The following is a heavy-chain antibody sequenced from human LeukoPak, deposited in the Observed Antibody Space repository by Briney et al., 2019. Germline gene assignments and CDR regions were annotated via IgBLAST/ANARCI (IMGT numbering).Heavy chain of an antibody. Sequence: ASETLSLTRAVYGGSFSGYYWSWIRQPPGKGLEWIGEINHSGSTNYNPSLKSRVTISVETSKNQFSLKLRSVTAADTAVYYCARVTGYMIEDYFDYWGQGTLVTVSS. CDR2: INHSGST. V-gene: IGHV4-34*01. D-gene: IGHD3-22*01. CDR3: ARVTGYMIEDYFDY. CDR1: GGSFSGYY. J-gene: IGHJ4*02.